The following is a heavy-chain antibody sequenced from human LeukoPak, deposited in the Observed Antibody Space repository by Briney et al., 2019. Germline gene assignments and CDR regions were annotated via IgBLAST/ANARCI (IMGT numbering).Heavy chain of an antibody. V-gene: IGHV4-31*03. J-gene: IGHJ4*02. D-gene: IGHD1-14*01. CDR2: IYYSGST. Sequence: PSETLSLTCTVSGGSISSGGYYWSWIRQHPGKGLEWIGYIYYSGSTYYNPSLKSRVTISVDTSENQFSLKLSSVTAADTAVYYCARVAGPELEFNDYWGQGTLVTVSS. CDR3: ARVAGPELEFNDY. CDR1: GGSISSGGYY.